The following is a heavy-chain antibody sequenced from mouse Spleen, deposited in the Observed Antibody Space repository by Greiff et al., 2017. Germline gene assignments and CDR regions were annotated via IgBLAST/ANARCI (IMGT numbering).Heavy chain of an antibody. CDR3: ALIYDGYYVV. CDR2: INPNNGGT. Sequence: EVQLQQSGPELVKPGASVKISCKASGYTFTDYYMNWVKQSHGKSLEWIGDINPNNGGTSYNQKFKGKATLTVDKSSSTAYMELRSLTSEDSAVYYCALIYDGYYVVWGTGTTVTVSS. J-gene: IGHJ1*03. D-gene: IGHD2-3*01. V-gene: IGHV1-26*01. CDR1: GYTFTDYY.